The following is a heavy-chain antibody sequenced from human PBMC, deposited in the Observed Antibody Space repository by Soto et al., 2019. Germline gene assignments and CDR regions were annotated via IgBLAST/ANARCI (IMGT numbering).Heavy chain of an antibody. V-gene: IGHV3-30-3*01. CDR3: ARAGCDGGSCYTLVGLRYGMDV. CDR1: GFTFSSYV. D-gene: IGHD2-15*01. J-gene: IGHJ6*02. CDR2: ISYDGNNK. Sequence: QVQLVESGGGVVQPGRSLRLSCAASGFTFSSYVMYWVRQAPGKGLEWVVVISYDGNNKYYADSVKGRFTISRDNSKNTRYLQVNSLRAEDTAVYYCARAGCDGGSCYTLVGLRYGMDVWGQGTTVTVSS.